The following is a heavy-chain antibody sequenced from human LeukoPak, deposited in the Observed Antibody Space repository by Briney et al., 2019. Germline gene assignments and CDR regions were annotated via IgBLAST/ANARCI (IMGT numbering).Heavy chain of an antibody. CDR2: IYYSGST. D-gene: IGHD1-26*01. J-gene: IGHJ4*02. V-gene: IGHV4-30-4*01. CDR3: ARVAAGGSYEGFDY. CDR1: GGSISSGDYY. Sequence: SETLSLTCTVSGGSISSGDYYWSWIRQPPGKGLEWIGYIYYSGSTYCNPSLTSRVTISVDTSKNQFSLKLSSVTAADTAVYYCARVAAGGSYEGFDYWGQGTLVTVSS.